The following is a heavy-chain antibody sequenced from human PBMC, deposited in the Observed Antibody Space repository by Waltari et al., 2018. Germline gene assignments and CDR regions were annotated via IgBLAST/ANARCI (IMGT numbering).Heavy chain of an antibody. CDR1: GLTFDDCA. CDR2: ISWNSGSI. CDR3: AKADYDFWSGYYFDY. Sequence: EVHLVDSGGGLVQPGRSLRLSWAASGLTFDDCAMHWVREAPGKGLEWVTGISWNSGSICYADCGKCRFTITRDNAKNSLYLQMNSLRAEDTALYYCAKADYDFWSGYYFDYWGQGTLVTVSS. J-gene: IGHJ4*02. D-gene: IGHD3-3*01. V-gene: IGHV3-9*01.